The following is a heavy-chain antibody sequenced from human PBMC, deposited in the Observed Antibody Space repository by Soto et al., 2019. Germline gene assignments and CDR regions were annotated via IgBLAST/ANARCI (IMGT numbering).Heavy chain of an antibody. CDR2: ISSSSSTI. Sequence: EVQLVESGGGLVQPGGSLRLSCAASGFTFSSYSMNWVRQAPGKGLEWVSYISSSSSTIYYADSVKGRFTISRDNAKNSLYLQMNSLRDEDTAVYYCARQDDYVWGSYRPFDYWGQGTLVTVSS. V-gene: IGHV3-48*02. CDR1: GFTFSSYS. J-gene: IGHJ4*02. D-gene: IGHD3-16*02. CDR3: ARQDDYVWGSYRPFDY.